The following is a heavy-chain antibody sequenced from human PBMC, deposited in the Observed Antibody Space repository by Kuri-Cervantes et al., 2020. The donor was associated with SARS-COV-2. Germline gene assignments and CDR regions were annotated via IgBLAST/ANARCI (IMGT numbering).Heavy chain of an antibody. CDR1: GYSISSGYY. D-gene: IGHD4-17*01. Sequence: SETLSLTCAVSGYSISSGYYWGWIRQPPGKGLEWIGSIYHSGSTYYNPSLKSRVTISVDTSKNQFSLKLSSVTAADTAVYYCARDYDSYGDHFDYWGQGTLVTVSS. CDR3: ARDYDSYGDHFDY. J-gene: IGHJ4*02. V-gene: IGHV4-38-2*02. CDR2: IYHSGST.